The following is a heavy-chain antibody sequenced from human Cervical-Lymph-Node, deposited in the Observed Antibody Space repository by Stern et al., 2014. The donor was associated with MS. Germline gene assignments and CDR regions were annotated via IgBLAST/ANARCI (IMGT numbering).Heavy chain of an antibody. V-gene: IGHV3-23*04. CDR2: ISGSGTVT. CDR3: ARDYGGNSVLDY. Sequence: EVQLVESGGGLVQPGGSLRLSCAASGFTFRRYAMTWVRQAPGKGPEWVSFISGSGTVTYYADSVKGRFIISRDYSKNTLYLQLNSLRAEDTDIYYCARDYGGNSVLDYWGQGTLVTVSS. D-gene: IGHD4-23*01. J-gene: IGHJ4*02. CDR1: GFTFRRYA.